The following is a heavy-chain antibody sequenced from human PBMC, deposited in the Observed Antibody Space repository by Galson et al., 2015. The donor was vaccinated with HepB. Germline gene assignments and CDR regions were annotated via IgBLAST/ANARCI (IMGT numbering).Heavy chain of an antibody. CDR3: ARRGGGSSTSHRIINWFDP. D-gene: IGHD2-2*01. CDR2: IYPGDSDT. CDR1: GYSFTSYW. Sequence: QSGAEVKKPGESLKISCKGSGYSFTSYWIGWVRQMPGKGLEWMGIIYPGDSDTRYSPSFQGQVTISADKSISTAYLQWSSLKASDTAMYYCARRGGGSSTSHRIINWFDPWGQGTLVTVSS. V-gene: IGHV5-51*01. J-gene: IGHJ5*02.